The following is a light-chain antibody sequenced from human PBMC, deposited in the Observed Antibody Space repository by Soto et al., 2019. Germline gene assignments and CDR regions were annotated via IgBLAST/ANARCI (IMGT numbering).Light chain of an antibody. J-gene: IGLJ1*01. Sequence: QSVLTQPPSASGSPGQSVTISCTGTSSDVGGYNYVSWYQQHPGKAPKLMIYEVSKRPSGVPARFSGSKSGNTASLTVSGLQAEDEADYYCSSYAGSNNKVFGTGTNVTV. V-gene: IGLV2-8*01. CDR2: EVS. CDR3: SSYAGSNNKV. CDR1: SSDVGGYNY.